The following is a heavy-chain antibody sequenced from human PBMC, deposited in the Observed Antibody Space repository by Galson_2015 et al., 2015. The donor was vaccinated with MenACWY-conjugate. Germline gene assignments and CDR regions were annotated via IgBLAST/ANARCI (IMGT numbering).Heavy chain of an antibody. D-gene: IGHD1-7*01. Sequence: SLRLSCAASGFTFSTYWMHWVRHAPGKGLVWVSRINSDGRSTSYADSVKGRFTISRDNAKNTLYLQMNSLRAEDTAVYYCARVGVSHKTTSHFDYWGQGNLVTVSS. CDR1: GFTFSTYW. V-gene: IGHV3-74*01. CDR2: INSDGRST. J-gene: IGHJ4*02. CDR3: ARVGVSHKTTSHFDY.